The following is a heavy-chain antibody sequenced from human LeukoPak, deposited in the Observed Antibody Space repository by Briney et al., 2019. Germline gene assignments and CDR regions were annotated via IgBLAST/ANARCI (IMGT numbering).Heavy chain of an antibody. V-gene: IGHV1-2*02. Sequence: ASVKVSCKASGYTFTGYQMHWVRQAPGQGLEWMGWISPKTGDSSYAQKFQGRVTMTRDTSISTAYMELGRLRSDDTAVYYCARVGGTGTTDYYYYYMDVWGKGTTVTVSS. CDR1: GYTFTGYQ. CDR3: ARVGGTGTTDYYYYYMDV. J-gene: IGHJ6*03. D-gene: IGHD1-7*01. CDR2: ISPKTGDS.